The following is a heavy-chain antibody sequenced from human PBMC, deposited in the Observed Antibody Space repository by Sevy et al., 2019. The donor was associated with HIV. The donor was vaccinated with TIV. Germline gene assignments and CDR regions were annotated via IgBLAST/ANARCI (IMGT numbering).Heavy chain of an antibody. D-gene: IGHD6-13*01. V-gene: IGHV4-61*01. CDR3: VRDRIAAAGGYFDN. J-gene: IGHJ4*02. CDR1: GGSLSSGSYY. Sequence: SETLSLTCTVSGGSLSSGSYYWGWIRQPPGKGLEWIGYISYIGSTNYNPSLKSRVTISVDTSKNQLSLRLTSVTAADTAVYYCVRDRIAAAGGYFDNWGQRTLVTVSS. CDR2: ISYIGST.